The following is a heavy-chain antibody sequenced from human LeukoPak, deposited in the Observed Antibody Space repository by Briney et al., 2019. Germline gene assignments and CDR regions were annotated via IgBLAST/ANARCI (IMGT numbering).Heavy chain of an antibody. V-gene: IGHV3-9*01. CDR1: GFTFDDYA. J-gene: IGHJ4*02. CDR2: ISWNSGSI. Sequence: GGSLRLPCAASGFTFDDYAMHWVRQAPGKGLEWVSGISWNSGSIGYADSVKGRFTISRDNAKNSLYLQMNSLRAEDTALYYCAKGRSGSSFDYWGQGTLVTVSS. CDR3: AKGRSGSSFDY.